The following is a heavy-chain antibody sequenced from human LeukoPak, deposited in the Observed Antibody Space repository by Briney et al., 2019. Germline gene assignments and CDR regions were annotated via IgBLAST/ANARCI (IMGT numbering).Heavy chain of an antibody. CDR2: IYHSGST. V-gene: IGHV4-38-2*02. CDR3: ARVARVGSGSYGLDY. J-gene: IGHJ4*02. CDR1: GYSISSGYY. D-gene: IGHD3-10*01. Sequence: SETLSLTCTVSGYSISSGYYWGWIRPPPGKGLEWIGSIYHSGSTYYNPSLKSRVTISVDTSKNQFSLKLSSVTAADTAVYYCARVARVGSGSYGLDYWGQGTLVTVSS.